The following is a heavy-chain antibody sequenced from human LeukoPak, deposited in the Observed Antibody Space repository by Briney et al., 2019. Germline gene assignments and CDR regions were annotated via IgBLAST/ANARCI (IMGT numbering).Heavy chain of an antibody. Sequence: PSETLSLTCAVSGYSLSRGYYWGWIRQPPGKGLEGMGSIYNSGSTYYNPSLKSPVTISVDTSKDQSSLKLSSVTAADTAVYYCARWRDCSGGSCYPNDAFDIWGQGTMVTVSS. CDR2: IYNSGST. D-gene: IGHD2-15*01. CDR1: GYSLSRGYY. V-gene: IGHV4-38-2*01. CDR3: ARWRDCSGGSCYPNDAFDI. J-gene: IGHJ3*02.